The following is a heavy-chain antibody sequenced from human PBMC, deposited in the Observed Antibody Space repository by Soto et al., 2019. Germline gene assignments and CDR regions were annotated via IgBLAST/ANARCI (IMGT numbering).Heavy chain of an antibody. D-gene: IGHD3-3*01. J-gene: IGHJ3*02. V-gene: IGHV4-59*01. CDR1: GGSISTFY. Sequence: QMQLQESGPRLLKSSETLSLTCTVSGGSISTFYWNWIRQSPGKGLEWIGYIYRTGSTHYNPSLNGRVAISLDTSRNKFSLKLNSVTAADTAVYFCARQIGDDPFDIWSQGTMVTVSS. CDR3: ARQIGDDPFDI. CDR2: IYRTGST.